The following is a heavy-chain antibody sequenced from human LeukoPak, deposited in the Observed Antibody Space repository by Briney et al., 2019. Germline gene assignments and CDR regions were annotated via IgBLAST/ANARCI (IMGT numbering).Heavy chain of an antibody. D-gene: IGHD5-18*01. J-gene: IGHJ6*02. CDR3: ARAGGYSFGYGVDV. CDR1: GGSISSSSYY. CDR2: IYYSGST. Sequence: SETLSLTCTVSGGSISSSSYYWGWIRQPPGKGLEWIGSIYYSGSTYYNPSLKSRVTISVNTSKNQFSLKLSSVTAADTARYYCARAGGYSFGYGVDVWGQGTTVTVPS. V-gene: IGHV4-39*07.